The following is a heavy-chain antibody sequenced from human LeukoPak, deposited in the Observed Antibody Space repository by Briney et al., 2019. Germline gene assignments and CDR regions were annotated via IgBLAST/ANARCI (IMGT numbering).Heavy chain of an antibody. CDR1: GFTFSSYS. D-gene: IGHD6-19*01. CDR3: ARDHPIAVAVHFDY. CDR2: ISSSSSYI. V-gene: IGHV3-21*01. J-gene: IGHJ4*02. Sequence: PGESLRLSCAASGFTFSSYSMNWVRQAPGKGLEWVSSISSSSSYIYYADSVKGRFTISRDNAKNSLYLQMNSLRAEDTAVYYCARDHPIAVAVHFDYWGQGTLVTVSS.